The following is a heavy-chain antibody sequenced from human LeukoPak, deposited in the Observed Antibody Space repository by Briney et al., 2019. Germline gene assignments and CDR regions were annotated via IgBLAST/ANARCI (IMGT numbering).Heavy chain of an antibody. CDR3: AKDLEVASYGYGCMVV. J-gene: IGHJ6*02. CDR2: ISWNSGSI. CDR1: GFTFDDYA. D-gene: IGHD5-18*01. V-gene: IGHV3-9*01. Sequence: PGRSLRLSCAASGFTFDDYAMHWVRQAPGKGLEWVSGISWNSGSIGYADSVKGRFTISRDNAKNSLYLQMNSLRAEDTALYYCAKDLEVASYGYGCMVVWGQGTTVTVSS.